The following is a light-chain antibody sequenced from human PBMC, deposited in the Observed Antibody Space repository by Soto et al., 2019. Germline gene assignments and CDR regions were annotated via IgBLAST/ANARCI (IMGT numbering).Light chain of an antibody. CDR3: SSYTSIITLYV. Sequence: QSVLTQPASVSGSPGQSITISCTGTSSDVGGYNYVSWYQQHPGKAPKLMIYEVSNRPSGVSNRFSGSKSGNTASLTISGLQAEDEADYYCSSYTSIITLYVFGSGTEVTVL. J-gene: IGLJ1*01. V-gene: IGLV2-14*01. CDR1: SSDVGGYNY. CDR2: EVS.